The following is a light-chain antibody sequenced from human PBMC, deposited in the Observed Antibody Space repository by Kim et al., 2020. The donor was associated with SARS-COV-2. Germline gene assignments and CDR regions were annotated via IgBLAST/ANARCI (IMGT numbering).Light chain of an antibody. J-gene: IGLJ1*01. CDR2: NNS. Sequence: QSVLTQPPSVSGAPGQTVTISCTGSSSNIGAGYDVHWYQQVPGTVPKLLIYNNSNRPSGVPDRFSGSKSGTSASLAITGLQAEDEADYYCQSYDSSLSGSYVFGSGTKVTVL. V-gene: IGLV1-40*01. CDR1: SSNIGAGYD. CDR3: QSYDSSLSGSYV.